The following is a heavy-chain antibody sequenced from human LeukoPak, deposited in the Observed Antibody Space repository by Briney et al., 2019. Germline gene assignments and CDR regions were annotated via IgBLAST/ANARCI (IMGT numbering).Heavy chain of an antibody. D-gene: IGHD1-26*01. CDR3: AKDLRIYSGSYYGGDY. CDR1: GFTFNSYT. J-gene: IGHJ4*02. CDR2: ISRTGTTI. Sequence: LSGGSLRLSCAASGFTFNSYTMNWVRQAPGKGLEWISYISRTGTTIYYADSVKGRFTISRDNAKNTLYLQMNSLRAEDTAVYYCAKDLRIYSGSYYGGDYWGQGTLVTVSS. V-gene: IGHV3-48*01.